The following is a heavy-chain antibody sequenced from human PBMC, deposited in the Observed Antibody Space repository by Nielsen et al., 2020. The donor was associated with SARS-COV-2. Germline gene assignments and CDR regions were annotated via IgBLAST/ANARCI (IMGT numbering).Heavy chain of an antibody. V-gene: IGHV3-9*01. J-gene: IGHJ4*02. Sequence: SLKISCAASGFTFDDYAMHWVRQAPGKGLEWVSGISWNSGSIGYADSVKGRFTISRDNAKNSLYLQMNSLRAEDTALYYCARGSGSYYTSLGYWGQGTLVTVSS. CDR3: ARGSGSYYTSLGY. D-gene: IGHD3-10*01. CDR1: GFTFDDYA. CDR2: ISWNSGSI.